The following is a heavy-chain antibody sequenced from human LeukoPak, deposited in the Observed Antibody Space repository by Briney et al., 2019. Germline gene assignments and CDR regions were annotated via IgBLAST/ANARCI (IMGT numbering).Heavy chain of an antibody. CDR2: INPNSGGT. CDR1: GYTFTGYY. CDR3: ARDRDSSGAMDV. J-gene: IGHJ6*02. V-gene: IGHV1-2*02. D-gene: IGHD6-19*01. Sequence: ASVTVSCKASGYTFTGYYMHWVRQAPGQGLEWMGWINPNSGGTNYAQKFQGRVTMTRDTSISTAYMELSRLRAEDTAVYYCARDRDSSGAMDVWGQGTTVTVSS.